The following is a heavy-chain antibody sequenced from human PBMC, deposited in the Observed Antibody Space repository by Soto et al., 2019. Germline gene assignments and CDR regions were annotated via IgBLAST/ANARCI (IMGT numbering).Heavy chain of an antibody. J-gene: IGHJ6*02. Sequence: QVQLVESGGGVVQPGRSLRLSCAASGFTFSSYAIYWVRQAPGKGLEWVAVISYDGRDKYYADSVKGRFTISRDNSENXLYLQMNSLRAEDTAVYYCARAPTMTYNYYDGMDVWGQGTTVTVSS. D-gene: IGHD4-17*01. CDR3: ARAPTMTYNYYDGMDV. CDR1: GFTFSSYA. CDR2: ISYDGRDK. V-gene: IGHV3-30*04.